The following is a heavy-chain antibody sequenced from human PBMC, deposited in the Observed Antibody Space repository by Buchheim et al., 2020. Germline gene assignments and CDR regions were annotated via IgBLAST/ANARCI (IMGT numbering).Heavy chain of an antibody. CDR2: IYGGGNT. CDR1: GFTVSSNY. CDR3: AASGSSGSYPSGGFDY. D-gene: IGHD3-22*01. V-gene: IGHV3-66*02. J-gene: IGHJ4*02. Sequence: EVQLVESGGDLVQPGGSLRLSCAASGFTVSSNYMSWVRQSPGKGLEYVSVIYGGGNTNYADSVKGRFTISRDKSKNTLYLQMNSLRAEDTAVYHCAASGSSGSYPSGGFDYWGQGTL.